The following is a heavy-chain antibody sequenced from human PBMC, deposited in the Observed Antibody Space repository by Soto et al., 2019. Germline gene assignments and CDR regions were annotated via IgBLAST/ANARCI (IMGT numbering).Heavy chain of an antibody. CDR3: AGATGGWNGGRPGQSDY. J-gene: IGHJ4*03. CDR2: ISGSGTTT. D-gene: IGHD1-1*01. Sequence: EVQLLESGGASVQPGGSLRLSCAASGFTFSSYAMNWVRQAPGRGLEWVSGISGSGTTTDYADSAEGRFTISRDNPKNTRYLQMSSLRGEDTAIYYCAGATGGWNGGRPGQSDYWGQGTLVTGSS. CDR1: GFTFSSYA. V-gene: IGHV3-23*01.